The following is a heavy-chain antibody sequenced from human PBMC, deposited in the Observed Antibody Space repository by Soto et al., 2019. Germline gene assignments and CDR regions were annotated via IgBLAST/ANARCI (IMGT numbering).Heavy chain of an antibody. Sequence: PSETLSLTCAVSGYSITNGYYWGWIRQPPGKGLXWIXXXXHXGXTXXXXXXKSRVTLSIDTSKNQFSLKMRSVTAADTAMYYCARVKLAGRGSFHDWGQGTLVTVSS. CDR1: GYSITNGYY. D-gene: IGHD3-3*02. V-gene: IGHV4-38-2*01. CDR2: XXHXGXT. J-gene: IGHJ4*02. CDR3: ARVKLAGRGSFHD.